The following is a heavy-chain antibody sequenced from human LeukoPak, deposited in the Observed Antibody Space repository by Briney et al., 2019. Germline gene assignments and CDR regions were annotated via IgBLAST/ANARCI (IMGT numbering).Heavy chain of an antibody. CDR1: GFTFSXXX. CDR3: TREDNWYFDL. Sequence: GGSLRLSCAASGFTFSXXXXXXXXXXXXXXXXXVSRINRDGRSTTXXXXVXXXFTXXXDXAKSSLYLQLNSLTAEDTAVYYCTREDNWYFDLWGRGTLVTVSS. CDR2: INRDGRST. J-gene: IGHJ2*01. V-gene: IGHV3-74*01.